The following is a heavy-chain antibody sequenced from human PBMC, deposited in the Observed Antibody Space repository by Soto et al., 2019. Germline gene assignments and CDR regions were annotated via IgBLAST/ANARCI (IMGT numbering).Heavy chain of an antibody. V-gene: IGHV3-30-3*01. CDR2: ISYDGSNK. J-gene: IGHJ6*02. CDR3: ARDAGDYSDYYYYGMDV. CDR1: GFTFSSYA. Sequence: GSLRLSCAASGFTFSSYAMHWVRQAPGKGLEWVAVISYDGSNKYYADSVKGRFTISRDNSKNTLYLQMNSLRAEDTAVYYCARDAGDYSDYYYYGMDVWGQGTTVTVSS. D-gene: IGHD4-17*01.